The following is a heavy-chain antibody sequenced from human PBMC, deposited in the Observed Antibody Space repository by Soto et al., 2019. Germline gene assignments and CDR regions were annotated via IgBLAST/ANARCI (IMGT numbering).Heavy chain of an antibody. CDR2: IFYTGTT. V-gene: IGHV4-31*03. CDR1: GGSISSRGYF. D-gene: IGHD4-17*01. J-gene: IGHJ3*02. CDR3: ARGYDSGDPRKAFHI. Sequence: QVQLQESGPGLVKTSQTLSLSCTVSGGSISSRGYFWSWIRQQPGKGLEWLGHIFYTGTTNYNPPLKSRVVISSDTSQKQSSLRPTSVPAADTAVYYCARGYDSGDPRKAFHIWGQGTMVTVSS.